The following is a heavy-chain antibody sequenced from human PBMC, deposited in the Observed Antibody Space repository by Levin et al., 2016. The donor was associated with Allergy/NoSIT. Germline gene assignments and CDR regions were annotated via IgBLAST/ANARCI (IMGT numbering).Heavy chain of an antibody. J-gene: IGHJ6*03. D-gene: IGHD3-3*01. CDR2: IIPMFETA. CDR3: AAANITIFGVVRTKHYYCMDV. Sequence: WVRQAPGQGLEWMGGIIPMFETATYAQRFQGRLTITTDGSTTTAYMELSSLRSEDTAVYYCAAANITIFGVVRTKHYYCMDVWGKGTTVTVSS. V-gene: IGHV1-69*05.